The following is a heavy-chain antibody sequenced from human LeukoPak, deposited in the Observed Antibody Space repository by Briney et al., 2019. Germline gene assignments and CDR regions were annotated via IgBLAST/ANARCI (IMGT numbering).Heavy chain of an antibody. D-gene: IGHD6-13*01. V-gene: IGHV4-38-2*02. CDR1: GYSINNGYN. CDR3: ARTAAGTSNFDY. J-gene: IGHJ4*02. Sequence: PSETLSLTCSVSGYSINNGYNWGWVRQPPGKGLECIGSISHIGSTYYNPSLESRVTISLDTSKNQFSLKLSSVTAADTAVYYCARTAAGTSNFDYWGQGTLVTVSS. CDR2: ISHIGST.